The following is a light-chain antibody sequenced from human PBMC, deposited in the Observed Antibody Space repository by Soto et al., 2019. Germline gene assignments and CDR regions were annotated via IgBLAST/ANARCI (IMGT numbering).Light chain of an antibody. CDR2: DVS. J-gene: IGLJ1*01. CDR3: RIYTGTHIV. CDR1: SSDVGVYNS. Sequence: QSVLTQPPSASGSPGQSVTISCTGTSSDVGVYNSVSWYQQHPAQAPKLMIYDVSKRPSGVPDRFSGSKSGNTASLTVSGLQALDEDDSSSRIYTGTHIVFGTVSKVNV. V-gene: IGLV2-8*01.